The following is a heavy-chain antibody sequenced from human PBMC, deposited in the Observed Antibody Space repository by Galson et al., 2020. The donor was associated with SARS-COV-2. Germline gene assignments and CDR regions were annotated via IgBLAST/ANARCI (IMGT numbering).Heavy chain of an antibody. CDR3: ARPSSSGYYSVWYFDL. J-gene: IGHJ2*01. CDR1: GYSISSDFY. V-gene: IGHV4-38-2*01. Sequence: SETLSLTCAVSGYSISSDFYWGWIRQPPGKGLEWIGNIYHSGSTYYNPSLKSRVTTSIDKSKNQFSLKLSSVTAADTAVYYCARPSSSGYYSVWYFDLWGRGTLVTVSS. CDR2: IYHSGST. D-gene: IGHD3-22*01.